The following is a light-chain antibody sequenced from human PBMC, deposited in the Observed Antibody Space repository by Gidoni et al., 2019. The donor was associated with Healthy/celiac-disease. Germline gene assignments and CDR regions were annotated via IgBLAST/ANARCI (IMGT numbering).Light chain of an antibody. CDR3: QQRSNWPRSLT. Sequence: EIVLTQSPATLSLSPGERATLYCRASQSVSSYLAWYQHKPGQAPRLLIYDASNRATGIPARFSGSGSGTDFTLTISSLEPEDFAVYYCQQRSNWPRSLTFGGGTKVEIK. V-gene: IGKV3-11*01. J-gene: IGKJ4*01. CDR1: QSVSSY. CDR2: DAS.